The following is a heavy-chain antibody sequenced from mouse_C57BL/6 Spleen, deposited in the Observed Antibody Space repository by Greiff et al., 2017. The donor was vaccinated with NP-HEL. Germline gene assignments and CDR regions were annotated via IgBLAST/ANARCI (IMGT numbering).Heavy chain of an antibody. J-gene: IGHJ2*01. D-gene: IGHD2-10*01. Sequence: QVQLQQSGAELVRPGASVTLSCKASGYTFTDYEMHWVKQTPVHGLEWIGAIDPETGGTAYNQKFKGKAILTADKSSSTAYMELRSLTSEDSAVYYCSYYGNYFYYFDYWGQGTTLTVSS. V-gene: IGHV1-15*01. CDR2: IDPETGGT. CDR1: GYTFTDYE. CDR3: SYYGNYFYYFDY.